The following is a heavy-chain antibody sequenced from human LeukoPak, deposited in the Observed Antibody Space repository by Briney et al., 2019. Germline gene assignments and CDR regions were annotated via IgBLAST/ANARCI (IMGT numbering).Heavy chain of an antibody. CDR3: ARDRDPPSLRFDP. J-gene: IGHJ5*02. CDR2: IYYSGST. CDR1: GGSISSYY. V-gene: IGHV4-59*01. D-gene: IGHD3-10*01. Sequence: SETLSLTCTVSGGSISSYYWSWIRQPPGKGLEWIGYIYYSGSTNYNPSLKSRVTISVDTSKNQFSLKLSSVTAADTAVYYCARDRDPPSLRFDPWGQGTLVTVSS.